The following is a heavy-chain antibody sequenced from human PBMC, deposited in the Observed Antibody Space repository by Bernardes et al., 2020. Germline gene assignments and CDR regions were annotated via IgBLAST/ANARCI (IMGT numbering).Heavy chain of an antibody. V-gene: IGHV3-43*01. CDR2: ITRDGGST. D-gene: IGHD3-16*01. Sequence: GGSLRLSCAASGFTFDDYTMHWARQTPGKGLEWVSLITRDGGSTYYADSVKGRFTISRDNSKNSLYLQMDSLRTEDTALYYCAKDLGGFSGFDYWGQGALVTVSS. CDR1: GFTFDDYT. CDR3: AKDLGGFSGFDY. J-gene: IGHJ4*02.